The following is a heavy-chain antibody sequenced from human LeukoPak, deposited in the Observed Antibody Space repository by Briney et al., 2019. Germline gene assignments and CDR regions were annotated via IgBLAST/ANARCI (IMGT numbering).Heavy chain of an antibody. CDR1: GGSFSGYY. V-gene: IGHV4-34*01. D-gene: IGHD3-9*01. CDR3: ARGLSYDILTGYYKNYYYGMDV. CDR2: INHSGST. J-gene: IGHJ6*04. Sequence: SENLSLTCAVYGGSFSGYYWSWIRQPPGKGLEWIGEINHSGSTNYNPSLKSRVTISVDTSKNQFSLKLSSVTAADTAVYYCARGLSYDILTGYYKNYYYGMDVWGKGTTVTVSS.